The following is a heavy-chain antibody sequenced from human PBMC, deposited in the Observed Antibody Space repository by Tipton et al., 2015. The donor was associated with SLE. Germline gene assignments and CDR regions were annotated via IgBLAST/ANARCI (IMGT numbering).Heavy chain of an antibody. CDR3: ARGTVAGNEGWFAA. D-gene: IGHD6-19*01. V-gene: IGHV4-39*02. Sequence: GLVKPSETLSLTCTVSAGSISTYYWGWILQSPGKGLEWIGNIYHSETTYSNPSLKSRVTISPDASKNHFPLRLSSVTAADTALYHCARGTVAGNEGWFAAWGQGALVTVSS. J-gene: IGHJ5*02. CDR1: AGSISTYY. CDR2: IYHSETT.